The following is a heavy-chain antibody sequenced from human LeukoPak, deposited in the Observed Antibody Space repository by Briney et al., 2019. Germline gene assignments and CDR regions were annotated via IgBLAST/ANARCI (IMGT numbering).Heavy chain of an antibody. V-gene: IGHV4-61*02. CDR1: GGSINSGSYY. Sequence: SETLSLTCTVSGGSINSGSYYWNWIRQPARKGLEWIGRIYTSGSTNYNPSLKSRVTISVDTSKNQFSLKLSSVTAADTAVYYCARDSGIAAAGSGFDYWGQGTLVTVSS. D-gene: IGHD6-13*01. CDR2: IYTSGST. CDR3: ARDSGIAAAGSGFDY. J-gene: IGHJ4*02.